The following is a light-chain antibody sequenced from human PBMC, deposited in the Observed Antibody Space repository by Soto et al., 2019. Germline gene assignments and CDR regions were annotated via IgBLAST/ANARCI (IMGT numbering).Light chain of an antibody. CDR1: SGHNNYA. Sequence: QAVLTQSPFASASLGASVKLTCTLSSGHNNYAIAWHQQQPGKGPRYLIKITSDGTYTKGDGVPHRFSGSRSGAERSLTISSLQPDDEADYYCQTWVTGILFGGGTKLTVL. CDR3: QTWVTGIL. V-gene: IGLV4-69*01. CDR2: ITSDGTY. J-gene: IGLJ3*02.